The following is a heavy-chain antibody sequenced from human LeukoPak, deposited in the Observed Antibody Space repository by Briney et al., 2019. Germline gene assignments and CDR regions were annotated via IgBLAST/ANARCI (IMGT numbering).Heavy chain of an antibody. CDR2: ICAGDSDT. D-gene: IGHD2-15*01. CDR1: GYSFTSYW. V-gene: IGHV5-51*01. Sequence: GESLLISCQGSGYSFTSYWIGWVRQMRGHGLEWMGFICAGDSDTRYSPSLQGHVTIPAEKSISTAYLQCSGLKASDAAMYYCARLVGPAALSSHYWPQGTLVTVST. J-gene: IGHJ4*02. CDR3: ARLVGPAALSSHY.